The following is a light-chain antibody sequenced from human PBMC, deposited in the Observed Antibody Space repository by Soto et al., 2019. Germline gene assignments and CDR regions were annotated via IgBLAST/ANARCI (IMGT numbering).Light chain of an antibody. J-gene: IGKJ2*01. Sequence: DVVMTQSPLSLPVTLGQPASISCRSSQSLVYSDGDTYLTWLHQRPGQSPRRLIYKVSNRDSGVPDRFSGSGSGTDFSLKISRVEAEDRGVYCCVQSTRWPMTFGQGTRLEIK. CDR2: KVS. CDR3: VQSTRWPMT. CDR1: QSLVYSDGDTY. V-gene: IGKV2-30*01.